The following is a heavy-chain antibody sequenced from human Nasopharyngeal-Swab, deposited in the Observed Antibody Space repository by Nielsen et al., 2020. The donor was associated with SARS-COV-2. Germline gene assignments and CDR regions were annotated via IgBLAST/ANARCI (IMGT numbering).Heavy chain of an antibody. CDR2: INPSGGST. CDR3: ARDQIGDSSGYDFDY. J-gene: IGHJ4*02. D-gene: IGHD3-22*01. CDR1: GYTFTSYY. Sequence: ASVKVFCKASGYTFTSYYMHWVRQAPGQGLEWMGIINPSGGSTSYAQKFQGRATMTRDTSTSTVHMELSSLRSEDTAVYYCARDQIGDSSGYDFDYWGQGTLVTVSS. V-gene: IGHV1-46*01.